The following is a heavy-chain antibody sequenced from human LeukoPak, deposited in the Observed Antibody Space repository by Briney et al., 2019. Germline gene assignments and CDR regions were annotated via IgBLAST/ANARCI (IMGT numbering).Heavy chain of an antibody. D-gene: IGHD2-2*02. J-gene: IGHJ4*02. CDR1: GFPFSTYA. Sequence: GGSLRLSCSASGFPFSTYAMHWVRQAPGKGLEHVSVISYNGGSTYYADSVKGRFTISRDNSKNTLYLQISSLRAEDTAVYYCVKDRRCSSSSCYSFDCWGQGTLVTVSS. V-gene: IGHV3-64D*06. CDR3: VKDRRCSSSSCYSFDC. CDR2: ISYNGGST.